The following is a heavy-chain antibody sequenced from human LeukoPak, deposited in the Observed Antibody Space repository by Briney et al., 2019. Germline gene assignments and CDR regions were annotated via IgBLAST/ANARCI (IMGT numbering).Heavy chain of an antibody. CDR2: IIPIFGTA. V-gene: IGHV1-69*13. J-gene: IGHJ4*02. CDR1: GGTFSSYA. D-gene: IGHD3-22*01. CDR3: ARDLHSSGPDY. Sequence: PSASVKVPCKASGGTFSSYAISWVRQAPGQGLEWMGGIIPIFGTANYAQKFQGRVTITADESTSTTYMELSSLRSEDTAVYYCARDLHSSGPDYWGQGTLVTVSS.